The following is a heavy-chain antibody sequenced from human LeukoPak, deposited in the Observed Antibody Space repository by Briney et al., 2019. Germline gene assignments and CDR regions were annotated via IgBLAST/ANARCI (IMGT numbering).Heavy chain of an antibody. V-gene: IGHV1-46*01. CDR3: ARDYSKIVGATNY. CDR2: INPSGGST. D-gene: IGHD1-26*01. CDR1: GYTFTSYY. J-gene: IGHJ4*02. Sequence: ASVKVSCKASGYTFTSYYMHWVRQAPGQGLEWMGIINPSGGSTSYAQKFQGRVTMTRDTSISTAYMELSRLRSDDTAVYYCARDYSKIVGATNYWGQGTLVTVSS.